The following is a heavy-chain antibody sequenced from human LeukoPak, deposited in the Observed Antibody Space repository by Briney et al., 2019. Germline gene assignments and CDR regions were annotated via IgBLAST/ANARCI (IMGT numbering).Heavy chain of an antibody. CDR3: AREGVLRYFPL. V-gene: IGHV1-46*01. Sequence: ASVKVSCKASRYTFTSYDINWVRQATGQGLEWMGIINPSGGSTSYAQKFQGRVTMTRDTSTSTAYMELSSLRSEDTAVYYCAREGVLRYFPLWGQGTLVTVSS. D-gene: IGHD3-9*01. CDR2: INPSGGST. J-gene: IGHJ4*02. CDR1: RYTFTSYD.